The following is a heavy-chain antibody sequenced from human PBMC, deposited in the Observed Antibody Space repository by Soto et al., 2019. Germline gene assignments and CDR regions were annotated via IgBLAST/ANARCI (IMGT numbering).Heavy chain of an antibody. D-gene: IGHD3-10*01. V-gene: IGHV3-9*01. CDR1: GFTFDDYA. CDR2: ISFNSGSI. CDR3: AKDMVRGVIIGGMDV. Sequence: GGSLRLSCAASGFTFDDYAMHLVRQAPGKGLEWVSGISFNSGSIGYADSVKGRFTISRDNAKNSLYLQMNSLRAEDTALYYCAKDMVRGVIIGGMDVWGKGTTVNVXP. J-gene: IGHJ6*04.